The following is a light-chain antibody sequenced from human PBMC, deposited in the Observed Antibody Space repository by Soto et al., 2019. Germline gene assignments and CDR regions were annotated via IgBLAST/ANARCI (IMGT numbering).Light chain of an antibody. J-gene: IGKJ5*01. Sequence: DIQMTQSPSSLSASVGDSVTITCRASQRIGPYLNWYQQKPGKAPKLLISAASILQSGVPSRFSGSGSGTDFTLTISNLQPEDFAGYDCQQTYSSPITFGQGTRLEIK. CDR2: AAS. CDR1: QRIGPY. V-gene: IGKV1-39*01. CDR3: QQTYSSPIT.